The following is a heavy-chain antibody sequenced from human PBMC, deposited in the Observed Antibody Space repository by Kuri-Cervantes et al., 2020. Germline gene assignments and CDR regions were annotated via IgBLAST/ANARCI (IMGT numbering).Heavy chain of an antibody. D-gene: IGHD6-13*01. J-gene: IGHJ4*02. CDR3: ARRKAAAGKGVDY. Sequence: SETLSLTCAVYGGSFSGYYWSWIRQPPGKGLEWIGEINHSGSTNYNPSLKSRVTISVDTYKNQFSLKLSSVTAADTAVYYCARRKAAAGKGVDYWGQGTLVTVSS. V-gene: IGHV4-34*01. CDR1: GGSFSGYY. CDR2: INHSGST.